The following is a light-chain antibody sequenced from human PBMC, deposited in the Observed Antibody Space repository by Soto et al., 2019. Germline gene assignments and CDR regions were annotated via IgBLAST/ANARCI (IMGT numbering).Light chain of an antibody. Sequence: DIQMTQSPSTLSASVGDRVTITCRASQSIDSWLAWYQQKPGKAPNLLIYKASNLENGVPLRFSGSGSGTEFTLTISSLQPDDFATYYCQQYKTYRTFGGGTKVDIK. V-gene: IGKV1-5*03. CDR2: KAS. J-gene: IGKJ4*01. CDR3: QQYKTYRT. CDR1: QSIDSW.